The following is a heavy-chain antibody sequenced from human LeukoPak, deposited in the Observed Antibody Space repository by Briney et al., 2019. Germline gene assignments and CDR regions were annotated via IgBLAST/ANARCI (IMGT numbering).Heavy chain of an antibody. V-gene: IGHV3-30*04. CDR1: GFTFISYA. Sequence: GGSLRLSCAASGFTFISYAMHWVRQAPGKGLEWVAVISYDGSNKYYADSVKGRFTISRDNSKNTLYLQMNSLRAEDTAVYYCARGHGSGSYYPTPFDPWGQGTLVTVSS. J-gene: IGHJ5*02. D-gene: IGHD3-10*01. CDR3: ARGHGSGSYYPTPFDP. CDR2: ISYDGSNK.